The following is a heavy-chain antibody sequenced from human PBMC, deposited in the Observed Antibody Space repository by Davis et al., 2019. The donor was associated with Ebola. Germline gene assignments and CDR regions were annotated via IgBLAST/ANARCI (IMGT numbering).Heavy chain of an antibody. Sequence: SETLSLTCAVYGGSFSGYYWSWIRQPPGKGLEWIGDINHSGSTNYNPSPKSRVTISVDTSKNTFSLKLSSVTAADTAVYYCARAYSNGEYYYYYYGMDVWGQGTTVTVSS. CDR3: ARAYSNGEYYYYYYGMDV. CDR2: INHSGST. J-gene: IGHJ6*02. CDR1: GGSFSGYY. D-gene: IGHD4-11*01. V-gene: IGHV4-34*01.